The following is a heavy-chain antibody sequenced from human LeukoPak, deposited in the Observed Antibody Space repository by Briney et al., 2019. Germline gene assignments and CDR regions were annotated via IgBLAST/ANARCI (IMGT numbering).Heavy chain of an antibody. V-gene: IGHV3-53*04. CDR2: IYSNTSA. CDR3: ARDIPVDSRSSVPKPVRDS. Sequence: GGSLRLSCAASGFTISYNYMSWVHQAPGKGLQWVSVIYSNTSAYYADSVKGRFTISRHNSKNTLYLQMTSLRAEDTAVYYCARDIPVDSRSSVPKPVRDSWGQGTLVTVA. D-gene: IGHD6-6*01. J-gene: IGHJ5*02. CDR1: GFTISYNY.